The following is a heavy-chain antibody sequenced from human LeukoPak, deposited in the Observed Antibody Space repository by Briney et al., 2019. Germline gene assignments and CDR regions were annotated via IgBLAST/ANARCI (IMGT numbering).Heavy chain of an antibody. CDR1: GFTFSSYA. V-gene: IGHV3-23*01. Sequence: GGSLRLSCAASGFTFSSYAMNWVRQAPGKGLEWVSGISANGVSTYYADSVKGRFTISRDNSKDTVSLQMNSLRAEDSAIYFCVKDRPCETCMPMDAWGQGTTVTVSS. CDR3: VKDRPCETCMPMDA. J-gene: IGHJ6*02. CDR2: ISANGVST. D-gene: IGHD2-2*01.